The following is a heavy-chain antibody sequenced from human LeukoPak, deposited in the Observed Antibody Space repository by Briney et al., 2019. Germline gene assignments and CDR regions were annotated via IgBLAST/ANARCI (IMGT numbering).Heavy chain of an antibody. CDR3: ARGDIVVVVAASDYWFDP. CDR1: GGTFISYA. CDR2: IIPIFGTA. J-gene: IGHJ5*02. V-gene: IGHV1-69*01. Sequence: SVKVSCKASGGTFISYAISWVRQAPGQGLEWMGGIIPIFGTANYAQKFQGRVTITADESTSTAYMELSSLRSEDTAVYYCARGDIVVVVAASDYWFDPWGQGTLVTVSS. D-gene: IGHD2-15*01.